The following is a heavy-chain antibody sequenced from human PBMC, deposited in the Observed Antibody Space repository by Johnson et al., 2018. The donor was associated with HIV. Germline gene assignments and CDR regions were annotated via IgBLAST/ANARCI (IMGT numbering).Heavy chain of an antibody. D-gene: IGHD3-22*01. CDR3: TTDWDYYDSSGYYQRVPFDI. Sequence: EVQLVESGGGLVKPGGSLRLSCAASGFTFSNAWMSWVRQAPGKGLEWVGRIKSKTDGGTTDYAAPVKGRFTISRDDSKNTLYLQMNSLKTEDTAVYYCTTDWDYYDSSGYYQRVPFDIWGQGTMVTVSS. J-gene: IGHJ3*02. CDR2: IKSKTDGGTT. CDR1: GFTFSNAW. V-gene: IGHV3-15*01.